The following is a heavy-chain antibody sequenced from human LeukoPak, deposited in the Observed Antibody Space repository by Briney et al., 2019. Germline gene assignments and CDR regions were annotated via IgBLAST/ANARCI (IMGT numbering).Heavy chain of an antibody. CDR1: GGTFSSYA. CDR3: ARALNYGDYVY. Sequence: ASVKVSCKASGGTFSSYAISWVRQAPGQGLEWMGRIIPSFGTANYAQKFQGRVTITADKSTSTAYMELSSLRSEDTAVYYCARALNYGDYVYWGQGTLVTVFS. J-gene: IGHJ4*02. D-gene: IGHD4-17*01. CDR2: IIPSFGTA. V-gene: IGHV1-69*06.